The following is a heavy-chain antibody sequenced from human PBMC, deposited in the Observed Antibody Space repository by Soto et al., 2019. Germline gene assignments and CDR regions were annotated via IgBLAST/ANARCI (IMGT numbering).Heavy chain of an antibody. D-gene: IGHD2-21*02. CDR3: AREPYGDSQYFDY. CDR2: ISFDGRVT. J-gene: IGHJ4*02. CDR1: GFTFNSLS. Sequence: QVQLVESGGGMVQPGTSLRLSCTASGFTFNSLSLHWVRQGPDKGLEWVAVISFDGRVTYYADFVKGRFTVSRDNSKNTIYLQVNSLRAEDTAVYYCAREPYGDSQYFDYWGQGTLVTVSS. V-gene: IGHV3-30*04.